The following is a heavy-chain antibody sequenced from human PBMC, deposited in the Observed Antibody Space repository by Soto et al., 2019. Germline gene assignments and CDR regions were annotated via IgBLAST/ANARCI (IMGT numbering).Heavy chain of an antibody. V-gene: IGHV4-31*02. CDR2: IYYSGNT. D-gene: IGHD1-1*01. Sequence: QVRLQEWGPGLVKPSQTLSLKCSVSGGSITTGGRYWSWIRQLPGKGLEWIGDIYYSGNTYYNASLKSRVTISVEAAKNQFSLKLGSVTAADTAVYYCAQALVFTGGDGFDIWGQGRLVTVS. J-gene: IGHJ3*02. CDR3: AQALVFTGGDGFDI. CDR1: GGSITTGGRY.